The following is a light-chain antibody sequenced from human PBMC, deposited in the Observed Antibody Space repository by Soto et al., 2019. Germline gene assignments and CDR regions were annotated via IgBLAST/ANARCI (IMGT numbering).Light chain of an antibody. V-gene: IGKV1-5*03. Sequence: DIRMTQSAATLSGSFGDRVTITCWASQSISNWLAWYQQKPGTAPKLLIYKASTLKSGVPSRFSGSGYGTEFNLTISSLQTDDFATYYCQHYNSYSEAFGQGTKVDIK. CDR2: KAS. CDR1: QSISNW. CDR3: QHYNSYSEA. J-gene: IGKJ1*01.